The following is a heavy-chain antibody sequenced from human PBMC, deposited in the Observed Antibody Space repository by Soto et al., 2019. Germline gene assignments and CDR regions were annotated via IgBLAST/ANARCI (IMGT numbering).Heavy chain of an antibody. Sequence: EVQLVQSGGDLVQPGGSLRLSCVASGFTFSTYWMTWVRQAPGMGLEWVAGIKEDGSEEVYVDSVKGRFSISRDNAKTSLYLQLNSLRAEDTAVYDCATAISSPFSNFDYWGQGSLVTVSS. CDR3: ATAISSPFSNFDY. CDR2: IKEDGSEE. V-gene: IGHV3-7*01. CDR1: GFTFSTYW. J-gene: IGHJ4*02. D-gene: IGHD2-2*01.